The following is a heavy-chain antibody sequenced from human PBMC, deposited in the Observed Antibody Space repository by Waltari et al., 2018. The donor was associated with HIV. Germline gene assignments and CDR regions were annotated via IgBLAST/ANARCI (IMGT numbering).Heavy chain of an antibody. D-gene: IGHD5-12*01. Sequence: QVQLVQSGAEVKKPGASVKVSCKASGYTFTSYDINWVRQATGQGLEWMGWMNPNSGNTGYAQKFQGRVTMTRNTSISTAYMELSSLRSEDTAVYYCARVPRGWLQSYWYFDLWGRGTLVTVSS. CDR1: GYTFTSYD. V-gene: IGHV1-8*01. CDR3: ARVPRGWLQSYWYFDL. J-gene: IGHJ2*01. CDR2: MNPNSGNT.